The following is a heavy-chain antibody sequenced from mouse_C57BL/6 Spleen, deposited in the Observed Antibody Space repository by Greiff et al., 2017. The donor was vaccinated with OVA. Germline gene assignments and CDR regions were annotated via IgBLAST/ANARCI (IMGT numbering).Heavy chain of an antibody. CDR3: ARGGYDGYYFDY. J-gene: IGHJ2*01. D-gene: IGHD2-2*01. CDR2: IHPNSGST. V-gene: IGHV1-64*01. Sequence: QVQLQQPGAELVKPGASVKLSCKASGYTFTSYWMHWVKQRPGQGLEWIGMIHPNSGSTNYNEKFKSKATLTVDKSSSTAYMQLSSLTSEDSAVYYCARGGYDGYYFDYWGQGTTLTVSS. CDR1: GYTFTSYW.